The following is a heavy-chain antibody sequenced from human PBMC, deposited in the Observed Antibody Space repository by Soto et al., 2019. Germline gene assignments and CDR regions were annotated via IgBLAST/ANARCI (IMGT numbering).Heavy chain of an antibody. J-gene: IGHJ2*01. CDR3: ARYSGWYLHSWYFDL. D-gene: IGHD6-19*01. V-gene: IGHV1-18*01. CDR1: GYTFTTYG. Sequence: QVQLVQSGAEVKKPGASVKVSCKASGYTFTTYGISWVRQAPGQGLEWMGWISAYNGNTNYTQILQGRVTMTTDTSTSTAYMELRCLRSDDTAVYYCARYSGWYLHSWYFDLWGRGTLVTVSS. CDR2: ISAYNGNT.